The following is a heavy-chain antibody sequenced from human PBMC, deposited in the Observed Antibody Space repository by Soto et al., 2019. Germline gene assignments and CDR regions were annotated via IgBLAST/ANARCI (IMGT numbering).Heavy chain of an antibody. D-gene: IGHD3-9*01. CDR1: GFTFSTYS. Sequence: GGSLRLSCAASGFTFSTYSKHWVRQAPGKGLEWVSSISTTSTYIYYADSVKGRFTISRDNAKNSLFLQMNSLRAEDTAVYYCARDFKYDILTSHYGMDVWGQGTTVTVSS. CDR3: ARDFKYDILTSHYGMDV. V-gene: IGHV3-21*01. CDR2: ISTTSTYI. J-gene: IGHJ6*02.